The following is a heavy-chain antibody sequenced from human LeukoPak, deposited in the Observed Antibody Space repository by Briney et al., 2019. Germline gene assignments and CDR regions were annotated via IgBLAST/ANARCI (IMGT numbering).Heavy chain of an antibody. CDR1: GFTFSSYW. Sequence: GGSLRLSCAASGFTFSSYWMSWVRQAPGKGLEWVANIKQDGSEKYYVDSVKGRFTISRDNAKNSLYLQMNCLRAEDTAAYYCAREKALRFLEWPDYGMDVWGQGTTVTVSS. J-gene: IGHJ6*02. D-gene: IGHD3-3*01. CDR3: AREKALRFLEWPDYGMDV. CDR2: IKQDGSEK. V-gene: IGHV3-7*01.